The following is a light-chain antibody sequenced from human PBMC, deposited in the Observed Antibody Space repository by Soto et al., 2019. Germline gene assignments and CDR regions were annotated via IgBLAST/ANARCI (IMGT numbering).Light chain of an antibody. V-gene: IGLV2-14*01. J-gene: IGLJ1*01. CDR3: RSFTTTRLYV. CDR2: GVR. Sequence: QSALTQPTSVSGSPGQSITISCTGNSNDIGAYNYVSWYQQHPGKAPRLLIHGVRNRPPGISSRFSASKSGLTASLTISGLLPEDEADYFCRSFTTTRLYVFGRGTKVTAL. CDR1: SNDIGAYNY.